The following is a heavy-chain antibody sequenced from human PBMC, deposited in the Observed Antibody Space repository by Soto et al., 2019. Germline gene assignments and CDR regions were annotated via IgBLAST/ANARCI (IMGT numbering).Heavy chain of an antibody. CDR2: ISYDGSLK. CDR1: GFTFSSYG. V-gene: IGHV3-30*03. Sequence: PGGSLRLSCAASGFTFSSYGMHWVRQAPGKGLEWVAIISYDGSLKYYADSVKGRFTISRDNSKSALYLQMNSLRPEDTAVYYCARDPRYCSSTSCHENYYYYGMDVWGQGTTVTVSS. CDR3: ARDPRYCSSTSCHENYYYYGMDV. D-gene: IGHD2-2*01. J-gene: IGHJ6*02.